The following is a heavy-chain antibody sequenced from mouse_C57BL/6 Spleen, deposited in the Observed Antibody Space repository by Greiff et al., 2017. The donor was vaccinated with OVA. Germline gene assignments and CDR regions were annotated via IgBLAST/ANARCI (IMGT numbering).Heavy chain of an antibody. V-gene: IGHV1-26*01. Sequence: EVQLQQSGPELVKPGASVKISCKASGYTFTDYYMNWVKQSHGKSLEWIGDINPNNGGTSYNQKFKGKATLTVDKSSSTAYMELRSLTSEDSAVYYCARRGVTGTGYFDYWGQGTTLTVSS. D-gene: IGHD4-1*01. CDR3: ARRGVTGTGYFDY. CDR1: GYTFTDYY. CDR2: INPNNGGT. J-gene: IGHJ2*01.